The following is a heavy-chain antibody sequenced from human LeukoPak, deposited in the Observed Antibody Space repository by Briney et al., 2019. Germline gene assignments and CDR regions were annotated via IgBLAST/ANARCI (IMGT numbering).Heavy chain of an antibody. V-gene: IGHV4-39*07. D-gene: IGHD6-19*01. CDR3: ARRSPYSTGWSSYFDY. J-gene: IGHJ4*02. Sequence: SETLSLTCTVSGGSISSSSYYWGWIRQPPGKGREWIGSIYYSGSTYYNPSLKSRVTISVDTSKNQFSLRLSSVTAADTAVYYCARRSPYSTGWSSYFDYWGQGALVTVSS. CDR1: GGSISSSSYY. CDR2: IYYSGST.